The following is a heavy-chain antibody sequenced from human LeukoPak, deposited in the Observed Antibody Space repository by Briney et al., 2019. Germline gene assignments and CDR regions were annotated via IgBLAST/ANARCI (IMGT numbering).Heavy chain of an antibody. CDR2: IIPIFGTA. V-gene: IGHV1-69*01. CDR3: ARDTYCSGDSCYSYYFDY. D-gene: IGHD2-15*01. Sequence: SVKVSCKASGGTFSSYAISRVRQAPGQGLEWMGGIIPIFGTANYAQKFQGRVTITADESTSTAYMELSSLRSEDTAVYYCARDTYCSGDSCYSYYFDYWGQGTLVTVSS. J-gene: IGHJ4*02. CDR1: GGTFSSYA.